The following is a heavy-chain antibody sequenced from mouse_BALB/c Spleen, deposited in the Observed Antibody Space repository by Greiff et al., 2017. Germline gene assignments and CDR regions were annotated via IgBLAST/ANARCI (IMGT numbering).Heavy chain of an antibody. CDR1: GFTFSSYA. CDR2: ISSGGSYT. Sequence: DVHLVESGGGLVKPGGSLKLSCAASGFTFSSYAMSWVRQSPEKRLEWVAEISSGGSYTYYPDTVTGRFTISRDNAKNTLYLEMSSLRSEDTAMYYCARRRGNYWYFDVWGAGTTVTVSS. J-gene: IGHJ1*01. V-gene: IGHV5-9-4*01. D-gene: IGHD2-1*01. CDR3: ARRRGNYWYFDV.